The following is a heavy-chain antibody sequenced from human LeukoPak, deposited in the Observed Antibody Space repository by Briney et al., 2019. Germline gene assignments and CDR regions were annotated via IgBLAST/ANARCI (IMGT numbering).Heavy chain of an antibody. Sequence: GGSLRLSCAASGFTFSSYEMNWVRQAPGKGLEWVSYISSSGSTIYYADSVKGRFTISRDNAKNSLYLQMNSLRAEDTAVYYCARASGSYLNYWGQGTLVTVSS. CDR3: ARASGSYLNY. CDR1: GFTFSSYE. J-gene: IGHJ4*02. CDR2: ISSSGSTI. D-gene: IGHD1-26*01. V-gene: IGHV3-48*03.